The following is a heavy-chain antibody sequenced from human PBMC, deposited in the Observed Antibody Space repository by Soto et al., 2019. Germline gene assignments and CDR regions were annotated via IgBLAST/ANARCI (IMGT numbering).Heavy chain of an antibody. D-gene: IGHD1-1*01. CDR3: ARDLLRDQLFYGMDV. CDR2: ISYDGSNK. V-gene: IGHV3-30*03. J-gene: IGHJ6*02. CDR1: AFTFSNYG. Sequence: SLRLSCAASAFTFSNYGMHWVRQAPGKGLEWVSVISYDGSNKYYADSVKGRFTISRDSSKNTLYLQMNSLRAEDTAVYYCARDLLRDQLFYGMDVWGQGTTVTVSS.